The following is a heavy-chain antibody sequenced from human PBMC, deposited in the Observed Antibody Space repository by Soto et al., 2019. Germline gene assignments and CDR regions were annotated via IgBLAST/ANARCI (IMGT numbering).Heavy chain of an antibody. D-gene: IGHD3-22*01. V-gene: IGHV3-33*01. J-gene: IGHJ4*02. Sequence: GGSLRLSCAASGFTFSTYGMHWVRQAPGKGLEWVSVIWYDGSYKFYADSVKGRFTISRDNSKNTLYLQMNSLRAEDTAVYYCARARYYDSSGYYSAFDYWGQGTLVPVSS. CDR3: ARARYYDSSGYYSAFDY. CDR2: IWYDGSYK. CDR1: GFTFSTYG.